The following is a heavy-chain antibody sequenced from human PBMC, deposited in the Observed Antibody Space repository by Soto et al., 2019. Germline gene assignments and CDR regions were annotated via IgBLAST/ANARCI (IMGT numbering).Heavy chain of an antibody. Sequence: EVQLVESGGGLVQPGGSLRLSCEASGFTFRNYDMHWVRQGTGKGLEWVSGISAAGDPDYADSVEGRFTISREHAQNSFSLQMNRLRVGDTAVYYCARTDRDFYGLDVWGQGTTVIVSS. V-gene: IGHV3-13*05. CDR2: ISAAGDP. CDR3: ARTDRDFYGLDV. J-gene: IGHJ6*02. CDR1: GFTFRNYD.